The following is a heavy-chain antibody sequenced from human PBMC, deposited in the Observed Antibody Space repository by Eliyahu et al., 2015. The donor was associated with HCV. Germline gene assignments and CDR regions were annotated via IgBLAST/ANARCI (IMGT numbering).Heavy chain of an antibody. D-gene: IGHD6-19*01. CDR2: IYYRGST. V-gene: IGHV4-59*01. J-gene: IGHJ5*02. Sequence: QVQLQESGPGLVKPSETLSLTCTVXGCSISSYYWSWIRQPPGKGLEWIAYIYYRGSTXYTPSXKSRVTIXVDTSKXQFSMKLXSVTAADTAVYYCVXGGGGIAVTGTGGWFDPWGQGTLVTVSS. CDR1: GCSISSYY. CDR3: VXGGGGIAVTGTGGWFDP.